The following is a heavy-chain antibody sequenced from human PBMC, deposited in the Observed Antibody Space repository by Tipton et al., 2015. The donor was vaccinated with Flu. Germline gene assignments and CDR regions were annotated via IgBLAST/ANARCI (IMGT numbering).Heavy chain of an antibody. V-gene: IGHV3-7*04. CDR1: GFTYRDYW. CDR2: IKQDGSEK. Sequence: GSLRLSCAASGFTYRDYWMSWVRQAPGKGLEWVANIKQDGSEKDYVDSVEGRFTVSRDNAKNSLYLQMNSLRAEDTAVYYCARGTSTVTTKNYFDYWGQGTTVTVSS. CDR3: ARGTSTVTTKNYFDY. J-gene: IGHJ4*02. D-gene: IGHD4-17*01.